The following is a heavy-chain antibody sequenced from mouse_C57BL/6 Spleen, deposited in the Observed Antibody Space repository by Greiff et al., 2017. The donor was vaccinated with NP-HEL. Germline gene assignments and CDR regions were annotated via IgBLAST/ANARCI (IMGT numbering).Heavy chain of an antibody. CDR1: GFNIKDYY. J-gene: IGHJ4*01. Sequence: EVQLQQSGAELVKPGASVKLSCTASGFNIKDYYMHWVKQRTEQGLEWIGRIDPEDSETKYAPKFQGKATITADTSSNTAYLQLSSLTSEDTAVYYCARGDGSPYYYAMDYWGQGTSVTVSS. V-gene: IGHV14-2*01. CDR2: IDPEDSET. CDR3: ARGDGSPYYYAMDY. D-gene: IGHD2-3*01.